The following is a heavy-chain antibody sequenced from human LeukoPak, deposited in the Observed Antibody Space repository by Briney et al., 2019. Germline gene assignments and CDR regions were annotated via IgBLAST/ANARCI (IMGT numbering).Heavy chain of an antibody. CDR3: ARADTVTTAASDI. CDR1: GGSISSGDYY. CDR2: IYYSGST. V-gene: IGHV4-30-4*08. J-gene: IGHJ3*02. D-gene: IGHD4-17*01. Sequence: SETLSLTCTVSGGSISSGDYYWSWIRQPPGKGLEWIGYIYYSGSTYYNPSLKSRVTISVDTSKNQFSLKLSSVTAADTAVYYCARADTVTTAASDIWGRGTMVTVSS.